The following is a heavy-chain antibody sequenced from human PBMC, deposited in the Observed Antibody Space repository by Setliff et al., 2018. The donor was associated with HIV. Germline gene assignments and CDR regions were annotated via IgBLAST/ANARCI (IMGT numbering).Heavy chain of an antibody. D-gene: IGHD5-18*01. CDR3: ARAWLQLWSRQHALDI. J-gene: IGHJ3*02. CDR2: IYYSGTL. CDR1: GGSISSGGYY. Sequence: LSLTCSVSGGSISSGGYYWTWIRQHPGKGLEWIGFIYYSGTLYYNPSLKSRVTISVDTSQNQFSLRLTSVTAADTAVYYCARAWLQLWSRQHALDIWGQGTMVTVSS. V-gene: IGHV4-31*03.